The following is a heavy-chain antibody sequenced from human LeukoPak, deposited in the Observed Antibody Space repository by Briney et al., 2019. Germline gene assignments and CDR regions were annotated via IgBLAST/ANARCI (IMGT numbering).Heavy chain of an antibody. V-gene: IGHV1-3*01. CDR1: GYPFSTYS. D-gene: IGHD3-10*01. J-gene: IGHJ4*02. CDR2: INGGNGNT. CDR3: ARGSTLIRGVPYNLFDF. Sequence: GASVKVSCKAAGYPFSTYSMHWVRQAPGHRLEWMGWINGGNGNTYYSQRFQGRVTISRDAAATTAYMELSSLTSEDTAVYYCARGSTLIRGVPYNLFDFWGPGTLVSVSS.